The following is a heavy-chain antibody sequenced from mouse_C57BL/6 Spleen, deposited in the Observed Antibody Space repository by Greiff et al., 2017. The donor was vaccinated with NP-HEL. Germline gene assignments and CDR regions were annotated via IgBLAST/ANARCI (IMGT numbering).Heavy chain of an antibody. V-gene: IGHV1-50*01. CDR1: GYTFTSYW. CDR3: ARGDYGSRGYAMDY. Sequence: VQLQQSGAELVKPGASVKLSCKASGYTFTSYWMQWVKQRPGQGLEWIGEIDPSDSYTNYNQKFKGKATLTVDTSSSTAYMQLSSLTSEDSAVYYCARGDYGSRGYAMDYWGQGTSVTVSS. J-gene: IGHJ4*01. D-gene: IGHD1-1*01. CDR2: IDPSDSYT.